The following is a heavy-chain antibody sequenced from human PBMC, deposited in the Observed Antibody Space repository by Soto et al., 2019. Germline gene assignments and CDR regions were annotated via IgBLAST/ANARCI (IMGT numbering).Heavy chain of an antibody. Sequence: GGSLRLSCAASGFTFSSCSMNWVRQAPGKGLEWVSSISSSSSYIYYADSVKGRFTISRDNAKNSLYLQMNSLRAEDTAVYYCARGIGYYYDSSGYYWRESYYFDYWGQGTLVTVSS. J-gene: IGHJ4*02. CDR2: ISSSSSYI. D-gene: IGHD3-22*01. CDR3: ARGIGYYYDSSGYYWRESYYFDY. V-gene: IGHV3-21*01. CDR1: GFTFSSCS.